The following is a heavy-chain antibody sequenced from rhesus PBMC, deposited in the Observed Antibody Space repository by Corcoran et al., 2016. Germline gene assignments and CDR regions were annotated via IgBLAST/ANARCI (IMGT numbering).Heavy chain of an antibody. CDR3: ARAKWELVFDY. CDR1: GGSFSGYY. V-gene: IGHV4-165*01. CDR2: ISGSSGST. J-gene: IGHJ4*01. D-gene: IGHD1-44*01. Sequence: QVQLQESGPGLVKPSETLSLTCAVPGGSFSGYYWGWIRQPPGKGLEWIGYISGSSGSTDYNPSLKSRVTISTDTSKNQFSLKLSSVTAADTAVYYCARAKWELVFDYWGQGVLVTVSS.